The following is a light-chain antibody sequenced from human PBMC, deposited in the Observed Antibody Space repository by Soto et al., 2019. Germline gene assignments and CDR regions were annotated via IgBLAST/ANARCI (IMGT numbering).Light chain of an antibody. V-gene: IGLV3-1*01. J-gene: IGLJ2*01. CDR3: QAWDRSTVV. Sequence: SYELTQPPSVSVSPGQTASITCSGDKLGDKYACWYQQKPGQSPVLVIYQDSKLPSGLPERFSGSNSGNTATLTISGTQAMDEADYYCQAWDRSTVVFGGGTKLTVL. CDR2: QDS. CDR1: KLGDKY.